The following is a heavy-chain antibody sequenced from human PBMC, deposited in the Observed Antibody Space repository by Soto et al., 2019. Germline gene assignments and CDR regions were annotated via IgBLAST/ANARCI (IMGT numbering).Heavy chain of an antibody. Sequence: QVQLVQSGAEVKKPGASVKVSCKASGYTFTSYYMHWVRQAPGQGLEWMGIINPSGGSTSYAQKFQSRVTMTRDTSTSTVYMELSSLRSEDTAVYYCARDKIAARRHYYYGMDVWGQGTTVTVSS. D-gene: IGHD6-6*01. J-gene: IGHJ6*02. CDR2: INPSGGST. V-gene: IGHV1-46*01. CDR3: ARDKIAARRHYYYGMDV. CDR1: GYTFTSYY.